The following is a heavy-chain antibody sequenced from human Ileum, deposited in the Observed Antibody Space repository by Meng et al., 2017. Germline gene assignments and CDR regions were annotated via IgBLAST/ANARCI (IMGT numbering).Heavy chain of an antibody. CDR3: ARDRPDIAVAGYDSFDI. J-gene: IGHJ3*02. CDR1: GGTFSSYA. V-gene: IGHV1-69*06. Sequence: SVKVSCKSSGGTFSSYAISWVRQAPGQGLEWMGGIIPLFGTANYAQKFQGRVTITAVKSTSTAYMELSSLRSEDAAVYYCARDRPDIAVAGYDSFDIWGQGTMVTVSS. CDR2: IIPLFGTA. D-gene: IGHD6-19*01.